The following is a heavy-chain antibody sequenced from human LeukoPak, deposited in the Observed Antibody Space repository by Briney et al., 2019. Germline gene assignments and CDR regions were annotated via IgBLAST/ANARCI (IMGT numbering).Heavy chain of an antibody. CDR1: GSTFSSYW. J-gene: IGHJ4*02. Sequence: GGSLRLSCAASGSTFSSYWMSWVRQAPGKGLEWVANIKQDGSEKYYVDSVKGRFTISRDNAKNSLYLQMNSLRAEDTAVYYCARCIVGATLDYWAREPWSPSPQ. V-gene: IGHV3-7*03. CDR2: IKQDGSEK. CDR3: ARCIVGATLDY. D-gene: IGHD1-26*01.